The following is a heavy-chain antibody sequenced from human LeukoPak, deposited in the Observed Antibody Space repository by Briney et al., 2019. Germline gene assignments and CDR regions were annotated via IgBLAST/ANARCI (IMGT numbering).Heavy chain of an antibody. CDR1: GYTFTAYY. J-gene: IGHJ4*02. CDR2: INPDSGGT. D-gene: IGHD5-12*01. Sequence: ASAKVSCKASGYTFTAYYMHWVRQAPGQGLEWMGWINPDSGGTKYAQKFQDRVTMTRDTSINTAYMELNSLIYDDTAVYYCARGISGYDSWGQGTQVTVSS. CDR3: ARGISGYDS. V-gene: IGHV1-2*02.